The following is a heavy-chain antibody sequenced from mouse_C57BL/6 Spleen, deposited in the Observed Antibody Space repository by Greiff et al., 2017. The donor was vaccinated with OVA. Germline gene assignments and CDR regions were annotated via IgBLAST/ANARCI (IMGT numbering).Heavy chain of an antibody. CDR3: AREGNGRGWFAY. Sequence: EVKLMESGPGMVKPSQSLSLTCTVTGYSITSGYDWHWIRHFPGNKLEWMGYISYSGSTNYNPSLKSRISITHDTSKNHFFLKLNSVTTEDTATYYCAREGNGRGWFAYWGQGTLVTVSA. CDR1: GYSITSGYD. CDR2: ISYSGST. V-gene: IGHV3-1*01. J-gene: IGHJ3*01. D-gene: IGHD1-1*01.